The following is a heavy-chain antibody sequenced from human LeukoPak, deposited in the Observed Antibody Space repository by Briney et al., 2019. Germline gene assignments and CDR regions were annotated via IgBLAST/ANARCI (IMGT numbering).Heavy chain of an antibody. CDR2: INPNSGGT. J-gene: IGHJ4*02. CDR1: GYTFTGYY. Sequence: ASVKVSCKASGYTFTGYYMHWVRQAPGQGLEWMGRINPNSGGTNYAQKFQGRVTMTRHTSISTAYMELSRLRSDDTAVYYCARGTYYYDSSGYFDYWGQGTLVTVSS. D-gene: IGHD3-22*01. V-gene: IGHV1-2*06. CDR3: ARGTYYYDSSGYFDY.